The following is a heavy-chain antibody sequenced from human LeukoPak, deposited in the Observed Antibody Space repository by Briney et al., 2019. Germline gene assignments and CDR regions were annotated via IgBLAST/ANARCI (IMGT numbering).Heavy chain of an antibody. CDR3: ARVVGASHHTVDY. J-gene: IGHJ4*02. CDR1: GFTVSAYS. Sequence: GGSLRLSCAASGFTVSAYSMGWVRQAPGKGLEWLSLIYSGDRTYHADSVKGRFTVSRDNSENTLSLQMNSLRVEDTALYFCARVVGASHHTVDYWGQGALVTVSS. V-gene: IGHV3-53*01. CDR2: IYSGDRT. D-gene: IGHD1-26*01.